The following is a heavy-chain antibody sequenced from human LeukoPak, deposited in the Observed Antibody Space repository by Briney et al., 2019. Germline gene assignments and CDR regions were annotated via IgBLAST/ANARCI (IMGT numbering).Heavy chain of an antibody. V-gene: IGHV4-34*01. CDR1: GGSFSGYY. D-gene: IGHD6-19*01. CDR2: INHSGST. J-gene: IGHJ4*02. CDR3: ARVAVAGSSRLDY. Sequence: SETLSLTCAVYGGSFSGYYWSWIRQPPGKGLEWIAEINHSGSTNYNPSLKSRVTISVDTSKNQFSLKLSSVTAADTAVYYCARVAVAGSSRLDYWGQGTLVTVSS.